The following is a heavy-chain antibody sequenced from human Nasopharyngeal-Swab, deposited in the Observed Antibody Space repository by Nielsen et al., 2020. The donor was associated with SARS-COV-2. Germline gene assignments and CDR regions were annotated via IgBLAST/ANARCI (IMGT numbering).Heavy chain of an antibody. D-gene: IGHD3-10*01. J-gene: IGHJ6*03. CDR3: ARGGVPGYYYYYYYMDV. CDR2: MNPNSGNT. V-gene: IGHV1-8*01. CDR1: GYTFTSYD. Sequence: SVKVSCKASGYTFTSYDINWVRQATGQGLEWMGWMNPNSGNTGYAQKFQGRVTMTRNTSISTAYMELSSLRSEDTAVYYCARGGVPGYYYYYYYMDVWGKGTTVTVSS.